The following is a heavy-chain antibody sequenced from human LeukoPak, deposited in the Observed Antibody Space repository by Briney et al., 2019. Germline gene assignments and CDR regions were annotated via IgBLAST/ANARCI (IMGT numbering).Heavy chain of an antibody. CDR1: GGSISSYY. CDR3: ARIPAHKYYYYYMDV. Sequence: PSETLSLTCTVSGGSISSYYWSWIRQPPGKGLEWIGYIYYSGSTNYNPSLKSRVTISVDTSKNQFSLKLSSVTAADTAVYYCARIPAHKYYYYYMDVWGKGTTVTVSS. V-gene: IGHV4-59*08. D-gene: IGHD2-2*01. J-gene: IGHJ6*03. CDR2: IYYSGST.